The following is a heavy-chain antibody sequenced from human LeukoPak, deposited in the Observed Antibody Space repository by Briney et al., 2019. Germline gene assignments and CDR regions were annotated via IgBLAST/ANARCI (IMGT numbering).Heavy chain of an antibody. D-gene: IGHD1-1*01. CDR3: ASYFGNGDAFDI. V-gene: IGHV1-8*03. CDR1: GYTFTSYD. CDR2: MNPNSGNT. Sequence: ASVKVSCMASGYTFTSYDINWVRQATGQGLEWMGWMNPNSGNTGYAQKFQGRVTITRNTSISTAYMELSSLRSEDTAVYYCASYFGNGDAFDIWGQGTMVTVSS. J-gene: IGHJ3*02.